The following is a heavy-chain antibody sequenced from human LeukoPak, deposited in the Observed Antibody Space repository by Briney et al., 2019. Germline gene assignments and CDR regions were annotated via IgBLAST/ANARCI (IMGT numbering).Heavy chain of an antibody. CDR3: ARGIQLWSEYDY. CDR1: GGTFSRFA. CDR2: IIPIFGPA. J-gene: IGHJ4*02. Sequence: SVKVSCTTSGGTFSRFAISWVRQAPGQGLEWMGGIIPIFGPANYAQKFQGRVTITADESTSTAYMELSSLRSEDTAVYYCARGIQLWSEYDYWGQGTLVTVSS. D-gene: IGHD5-18*01. V-gene: IGHV1-69*13.